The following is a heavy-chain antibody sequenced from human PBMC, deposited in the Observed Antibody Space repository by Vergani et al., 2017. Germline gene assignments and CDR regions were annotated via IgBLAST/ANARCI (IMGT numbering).Heavy chain of an antibody. CDR3: ARVLSPGAFDI. Sequence: QVQLQESGPGLVKPSETLSLTCTVSGGSISSYYWSWIRQPPGKGLEWIGYIYYSGSTNYNPSLKSRVTISVDTTKNQFSLKLSSVTAADTAVYYCARVLSPGAFDIWGQGTMVTVSS. CDR1: GGSISSYY. V-gene: IGHV4-59*01. CDR2: IYYSGST. J-gene: IGHJ3*02.